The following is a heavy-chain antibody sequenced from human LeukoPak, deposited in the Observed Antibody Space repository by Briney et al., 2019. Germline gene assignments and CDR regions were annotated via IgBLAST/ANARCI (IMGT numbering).Heavy chain of an antibody. Sequence: GRSLRLSCAVSGFIFSDYGFHWVRQAPGKGLEWVAVTRFDGSIKQYADSVKGRFTISRDDSKNTLYLQMNFLKSEDTAVYYCAGWGGTRQNYFDYWGQGTLVTVSS. D-gene: IGHD1-1*01. J-gene: IGHJ4*02. CDR1: GFIFSDYG. V-gene: IGHV3-33*03. CDR2: TRFDGSIK. CDR3: AGWGGTRQNYFDY.